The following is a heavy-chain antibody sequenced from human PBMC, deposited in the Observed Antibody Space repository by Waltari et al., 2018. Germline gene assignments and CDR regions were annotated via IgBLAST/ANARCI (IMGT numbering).Heavy chain of an antibody. CDR1: GYTLTELS. CDR3: ARTRIAAEEDWFDP. Sequence: QVQLVQSGAEVKKPGASVKVSCKVSGYTLTELSMHWVRQAPGKGLEWMGGIIPIFGTANYAQKFQGRVTITADESTSTAYMELSSLRSEDTAVYYCARTRIAAEEDWFDPWGQGTLVTVSS. CDR2: IIPIFGTA. J-gene: IGHJ5*02. V-gene: IGHV1-69*13. D-gene: IGHD6-13*01.